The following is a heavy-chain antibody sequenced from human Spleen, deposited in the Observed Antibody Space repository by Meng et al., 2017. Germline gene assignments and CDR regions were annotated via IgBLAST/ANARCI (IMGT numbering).Heavy chain of an antibody. V-gene: IGHV4-61*01. CDR3: ARGGGGGYTYGLAY. CDR2: VYYNGHT. CDR1: GASVSSGSNY. Sequence: QGQVQASGPGLVRPSETLSLTCSVSGASVSSGSNYWTWIRQPPGKGLEWIGYVYYNGHTSYKPSLKSRVTISMDTSQRQFSLKLTSVTAADAAVYYCARGGGGGYTYGLAYWGQGILVTVSS. J-gene: IGHJ4*02. D-gene: IGHD5-18*01.